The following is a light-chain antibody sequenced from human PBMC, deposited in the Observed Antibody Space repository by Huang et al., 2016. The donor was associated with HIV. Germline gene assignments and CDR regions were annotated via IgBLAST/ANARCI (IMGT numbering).Light chain of an antibody. V-gene: IGKV3-11*01. CDR3: QQRISWPPSYT. CDR1: QSVSSY. J-gene: IGKJ2*01. CDR2: ATS. Sequence: EIVLTQSPATLSLSPGDRATLSCRASQSVSSYFAWYQQKPGQAPRLLIYATSNRATRVPARFSGSGSGTDFTLTISSLEPEDFANYYCQQRISWPPSYTFGQGTKVEI.